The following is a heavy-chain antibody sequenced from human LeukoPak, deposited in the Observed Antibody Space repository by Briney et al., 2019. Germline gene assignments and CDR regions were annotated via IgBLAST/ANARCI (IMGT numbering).Heavy chain of an antibody. Sequence: GGSLRLSCAASGFTFSSYGMHWLRQAPGKGLEGVAVIWYDGSNKYYADSVMGRFTISRDNSKNTLYLQMTSLRAEDTAVYYCAKDLHCSSTSCVMAFDYWGQGTLVTVSS. CDR3: AKDLHCSSTSCVMAFDY. V-gene: IGHV3-33*06. J-gene: IGHJ4*02. CDR2: IWYDGSNK. D-gene: IGHD2-2*01. CDR1: GFTFSSYG.